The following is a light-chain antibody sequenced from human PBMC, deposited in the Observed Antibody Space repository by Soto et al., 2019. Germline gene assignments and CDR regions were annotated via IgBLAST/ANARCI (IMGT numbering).Light chain of an antibody. Sequence: DIQMTQSPSSLSASLGDRVTVTCRASQKIHNFVSWYQQKPGQAPKLLIFLASTLESGVPSRFGGSGSGTDFTLTISSLQPEDFATYYCQQSVSNPRTFGGGTKVEIQ. CDR3: QQSVSNPRT. J-gene: IGKJ4*01. CDR2: LAS. V-gene: IGKV1-39*01. CDR1: QKIHNF.